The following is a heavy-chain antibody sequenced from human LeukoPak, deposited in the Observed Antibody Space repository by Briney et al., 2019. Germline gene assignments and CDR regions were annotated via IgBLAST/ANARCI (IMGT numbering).Heavy chain of an antibody. D-gene: IGHD6-6*01. CDR1: GGTFSSYA. J-gene: IGHJ3*02. Sequence: GASVKVSCKASGGTFSSYAISWVRQAPGQGLEWMGRIIPILGIANYALKFQGRVTITADKSTSTAYMELSSLRSEDTAAYYCARVGSSSPDQAFDIWGQGTMVTVSS. CDR2: IIPILGIA. V-gene: IGHV1-69*04. CDR3: ARVGSSSPDQAFDI.